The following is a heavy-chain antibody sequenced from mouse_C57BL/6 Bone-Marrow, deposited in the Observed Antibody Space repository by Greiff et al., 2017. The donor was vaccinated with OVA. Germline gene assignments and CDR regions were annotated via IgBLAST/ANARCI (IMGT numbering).Heavy chain of an antibody. D-gene: IGHD1-1*01. V-gene: IGHV1-5*01. CDR1: GYTFTSYW. Sequence: EVKLMESGTVLARPGASVKMSCKTSGYTFTSYWMHWVKQRPGQGLEWIGAIYPGNSDTSYNQKFKGKAKLTAVTSASTAYMELSSLTNEDSAVYYCTPLITTVVAPDYWGQGTTLTVSS. CDR3: TPLITTVVAPDY. J-gene: IGHJ2*01. CDR2: IYPGNSDT.